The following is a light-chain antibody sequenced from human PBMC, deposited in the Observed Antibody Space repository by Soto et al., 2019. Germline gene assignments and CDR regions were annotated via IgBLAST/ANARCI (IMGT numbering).Light chain of an antibody. V-gene: IGKV3-20*01. CDR3: QQYGSSPPIT. CDR2: GAS. J-gene: IGKJ1*01. Sequence: DTVLTQSPGTLSLSPGERATLSCRAIQSVSSSYLAWYQQKPGQAPRLLIYGASSRATGIPDRFSGSGSGTDFTLTISRLEPEDFAVYYCQQYGSSPPITFGQGTKVDI. CDR1: QSVSSSY.